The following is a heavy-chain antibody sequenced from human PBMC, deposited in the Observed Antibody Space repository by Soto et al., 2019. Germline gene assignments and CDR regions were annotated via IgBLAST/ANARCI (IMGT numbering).Heavy chain of an antibody. CDR3: AKEYTGSPYFDY. CDR1: GFTFSSYG. V-gene: IGHV3-33*06. CDR2: IWYDGSNK. D-gene: IGHD5-18*01. J-gene: IGHJ4*02. Sequence: SLRLSCAASGFTFSSYGMHWVRQAPGKGLEWVAVIWYDGSNKYYADSVKGRFTISRDNSKNTLYLQMNSLRAEDTAVYYCAKEYTGSPYFDYWGQGTLVTVSS.